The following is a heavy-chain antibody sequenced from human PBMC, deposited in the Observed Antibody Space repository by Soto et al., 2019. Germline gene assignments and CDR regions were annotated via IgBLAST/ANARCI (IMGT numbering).Heavy chain of an antibody. CDR3: ARDRGPRITIFGVVPPRHVYYYYGMDV. Sequence: ASVKVSCKASGYTFTSYYMHWVRQAPGQGLEWMGIINPSGGSTSYAQKFQGRVTMTRDTSTSTVYMELSSLRSEDTAVYYCARDRGPRITIFGVVPPRHVYYYYGMDVCSQRTTVTVSS. CDR2: INPSGGST. D-gene: IGHD3-3*01. CDR1: GYTFTSYY. V-gene: IGHV1-46*01. J-gene: IGHJ6*02.